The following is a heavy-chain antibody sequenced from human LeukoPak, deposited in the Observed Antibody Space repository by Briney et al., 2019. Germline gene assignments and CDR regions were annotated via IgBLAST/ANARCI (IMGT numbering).Heavy chain of an antibody. V-gene: IGHV4-38-2*02. Sequence: TSETLSLTCTVSGYSISSGYYWGWIRQPPGKGLEWIVSLYHSGRTSYNPSLKSRVTISVDTSKNQFSLKLSSVTAADTAVYYCARDNGGYCSSSSCYEGYYYYMDVWGKGTTVTISS. CDR1: GYSISSGYY. CDR3: ARDNGGYCSSSSCYEGYYYYMDV. D-gene: IGHD2-2*01. CDR2: LYHSGRT. J-gene: IGHJ6*03.